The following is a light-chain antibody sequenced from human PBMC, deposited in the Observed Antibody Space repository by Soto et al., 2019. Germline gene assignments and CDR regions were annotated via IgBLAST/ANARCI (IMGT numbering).Light chain of an antibody. CDR3: SSSAGRYAYV. CDR2: DVT. Sequence: QSALTQPRSVSGSPGQSVTLSCTGTSSDVGSYNYVSWYQHHPGKAPKLMIYDVTKRPSGVPDRFSGSKSGNTASLTISGLQAEDEADYSCSSSAGRYAYVFGTGTKLTVL. CDR1: SSDVGSYNY. J-gene: IGLJ1*01. V-gene: IGLV2-11*01.